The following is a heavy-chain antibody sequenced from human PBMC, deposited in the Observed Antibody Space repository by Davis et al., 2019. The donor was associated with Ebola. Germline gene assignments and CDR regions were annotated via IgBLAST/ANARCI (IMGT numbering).Heavy chain of an antibody. V-gene: IGHV3-23*01. Sequence: GGSLRLSCAASGFVFSSYVMSWVRRAPGKGLEWVSTLGLSADTYYADSVKGRFTISRDNSKNTLHLQMNSLRVEDTAVYYCARGYYDFWSGYVYWGQGTLVTVSS. CDR2: LGLSADT. CDR3: ARGYYDFWSGYVY. D-gene: IGHD3-3*01. CDR1: GFVFSSYV. J-gene: IGHJ4*02.